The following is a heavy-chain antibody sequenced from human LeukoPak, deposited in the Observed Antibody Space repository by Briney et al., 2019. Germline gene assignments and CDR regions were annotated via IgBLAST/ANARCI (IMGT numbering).Heavy chain of an antibody. CDR3: ARGTNWSPLDFDY. J-gene: IGHJ4*02. Sequence: GGSLGLSCAASGFTFSSYGMHWVRQAPGKGLEWVAVIWYDGSNKYYADSVKGRFTISRDNSKNTLYLQMNSLRAEDTAVYYCARGTNWSPLDFDYWGQGTLVTVSS. CDR2: IWYDGSNK. V-gene: IGHV3-33*01. D-gene: IGHD1-20*01. CDR1: GFTFSSYG.